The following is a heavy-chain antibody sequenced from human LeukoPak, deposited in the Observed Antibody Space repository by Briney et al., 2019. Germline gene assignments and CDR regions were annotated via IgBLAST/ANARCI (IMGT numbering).Heavy chain of an antibody. CDR2: INPNSGGT. J-gene: IGHJ4*02. V-gene: IGHV1-2*02. Sequence: ASVKVSCKASGYTFTGYYMHWVRQAPGRGLEWMGWINPNSGGTNYAQKFQGRVTMTRDTSISTAYMELSRLRSDDTAVYYCARVTYYYDSSGYDYWGQGTLVTVPS. CDR3: ARVTYYYDSSGYDY. D-gene: IGHD3-22*01. CDR1: GYTFTGYY.